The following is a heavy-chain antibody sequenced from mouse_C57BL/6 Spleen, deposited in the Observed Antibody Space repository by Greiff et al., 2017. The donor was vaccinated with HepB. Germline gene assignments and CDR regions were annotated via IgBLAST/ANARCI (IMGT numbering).Heavy chain of an antibody. CDR3: ARHEDHDYDYYAMDY. V-gene: IGHV1-62-2*01. CDR1: GYTFTEYT. Sequence: VQGVESGAELVKPGASVKLSCKASGYTFTEYTIHWVKQRSGQGLEWIGWFYPGSGSIKYNEKFKDKATLTADKSSSTVYMELSRLTSEDSAVYFCARHEDHDYDYYAMDYWGQGTSVTVSS. D-gene: IGHD2-4*01. J-gene: IGHJ4*01. CDR2: FYPGSGSI.